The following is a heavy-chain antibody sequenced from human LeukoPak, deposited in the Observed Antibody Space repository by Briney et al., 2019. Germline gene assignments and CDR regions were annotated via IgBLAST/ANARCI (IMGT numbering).Heavy chain of an antibody. CDR1: GFTLSSYW. J-gene: IGHJ4*02. D-gene: IGHD6-19*01. V-gene: IGHV3-74*01. CDR3: ARAGWYRFDY. CDR2: INSDGSTI. Sequence: GGSLRLSCTVSGFTLSSYWMHWVRQVPGKGLAWVSRINSDGSTINYADSVKGRFTTSRDNARNTLYLQMNSLRGEDTAVYYCARAGWYRFDYWGQGTLVTVSS.